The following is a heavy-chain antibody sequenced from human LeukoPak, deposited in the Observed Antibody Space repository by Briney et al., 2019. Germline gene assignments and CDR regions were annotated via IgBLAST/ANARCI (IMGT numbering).Heavy chain of an antibody. V-gene: IGHV3-23*01. J-gene: IGHJ4*02. CDR2: ISGSGGST. D-gene: IGHD6-13*01. CDR1: GFTFSSYA. CDR3: ARETYSSSWYAGRAGLDY. Sequence: GGSLRLSCAASGFTFSSYAMSWVRQAPGKGLEWVSAISGSGGSTYYADSVKGRFTISRDNSKNTLYLQMNSLRAEDTAVYYCARETYSSSWYAGRAGLDYWGQGTLVTVSS.